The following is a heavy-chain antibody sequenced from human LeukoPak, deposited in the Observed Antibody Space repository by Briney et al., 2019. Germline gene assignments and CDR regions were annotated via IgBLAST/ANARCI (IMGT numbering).Heavy chain of an antibody. CDR3: ARVGITMVRYGMDV. CDR1: GGTFSSYA. J-gene: IGHJ6*02. V-gene: IGHV1-18*01. CDR2: ISAYNGNT. Sequence: GASVKVSCKASGGTFSSYAISWVRQAPGQGLEWMGWISAYNGNTNYAQKLQGRVTMTTDTSTSTAYMELRSLRSDDTAVYYCARVGITMVRYGMDVWGQGTTVTVSS. D-gene: IGHD3-10*01.